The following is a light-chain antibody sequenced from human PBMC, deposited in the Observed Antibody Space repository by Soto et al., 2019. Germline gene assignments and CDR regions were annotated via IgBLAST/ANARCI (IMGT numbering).Light chain of an antibody. CDR3: QQYDSSPLFT. CDR2: GAS. V-gene: IGKV3-20*01. J-gene: IGKJ3*01. Sequence: EIVLTQSPGTLSLSPGERATLSCRASQSVSSSYLAWYQHKPGQAPRLLIYGASSRATGIPDRFSGSGSGTHFTLTISRLEPEDFAVYYCQQYDSSPLFTFGPGTKVDIK. CDR1: QSVSSSY.